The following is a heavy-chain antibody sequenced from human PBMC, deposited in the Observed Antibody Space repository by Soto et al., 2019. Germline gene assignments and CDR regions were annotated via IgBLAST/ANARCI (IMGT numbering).Heavy chain of an antibody. Sequence: QLQLQESGPGLVKPSETLSLTCSVSDDSINSDKYYWGWIRQPPGKGLEWIGSIYYRGNAYYNPSLQTLGTISLDKSKSQFSLKLNSVTAAHWAVYFCPRLEGLATISYYFDVWGPGTLVTFSS. CDR3: PRLEGLATISYYFDV. CDR1: DDSINSDKYY. J-gene: IGHJ4*02. D-gene: IGHD5-12*01. CDR2: IYYRGNA. V-gene: IGHV4-39*01.